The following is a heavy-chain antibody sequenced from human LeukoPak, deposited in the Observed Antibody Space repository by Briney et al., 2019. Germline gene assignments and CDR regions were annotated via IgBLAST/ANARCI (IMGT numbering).Heavy chain of an antibody. CDR2: INHSGST. V-gene: IGHV4-34*01. J-gene: IGHJ4*02. D-gene: IGHD5-18*01. CDR1: GGSFSGYY. Sequence: PSETLSLTCAVYGGSFSGYYWSWIRQPPGKGLEWIGEINHSGSTNYNPSLKSRVTISVDTSKNQFSLKLSSVTAADTAVYYCTRDPHTANIYYFDSWGQGTLVTVSS. CDR3: TRDPHTANIYYFDS.